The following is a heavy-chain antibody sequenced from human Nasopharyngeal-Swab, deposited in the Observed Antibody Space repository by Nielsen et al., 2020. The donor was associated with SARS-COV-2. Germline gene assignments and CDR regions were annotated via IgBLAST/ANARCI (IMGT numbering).Heavy chain of an antibody. J-gene: IGHJ4*02. CDR2: IYWDDDK. V-gene: IGHV2-5*02. CDR1: GFSLSTSGVG. D-gene: IGHD3-16*01. Sequence: SGPTLVKPTQTLTLTCTFSGFSLSTSGVGVGWIRQPPGKALEWLALIYWDDDKRYSPSLKSRLTITKDTSKSQVVLTMTNMDPVDTATYYCAHRWGSWAGSYFDYWGQRTLVTVSS. CDR3: AHRWGSWAGSYFDY.